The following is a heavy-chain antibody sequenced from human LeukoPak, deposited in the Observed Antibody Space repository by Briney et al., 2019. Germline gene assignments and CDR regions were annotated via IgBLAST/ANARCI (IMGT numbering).Heavy chain of an antibody. CDR1: GYTFTSYD. Sequence: GASVKVSCKASGYTFTSYDINWVRQATGQGLEWMGWMNPNSGNTGYAQKFQGRVTMTRNTSISTAYMELSSLRSEDTAVYYCARDGRPLYSGSQPGYFQHWGQGTLVTVSS. CDR3: ARDGRPLYSGSQPGYFQH. CDR2: MNPNSGNT. J-gene: IGHJ1*01. V-gene: IGHV1-8*01. D-gene: IGHD1-26*01.